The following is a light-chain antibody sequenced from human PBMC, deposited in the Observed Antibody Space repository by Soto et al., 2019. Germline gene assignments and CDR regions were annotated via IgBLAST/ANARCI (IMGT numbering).Light chain of an antibody. CDR2: LNSDGSH. CDR1: SGHSSYA. CDR3: QTGDTGIQV. V-gene: IGLV4-69*01. Sequence: QPVLTQSPSASASLGASVKLTCTLSSGHSSYAIAWHQQQPEKGPRYLMKLNSDGSHNKGDGIPDRFSGSNSGAERYLTISSLQSEDEADYYCQTGDTGIQVFGGGTKITVL. J-gene: IGLJ2*01.